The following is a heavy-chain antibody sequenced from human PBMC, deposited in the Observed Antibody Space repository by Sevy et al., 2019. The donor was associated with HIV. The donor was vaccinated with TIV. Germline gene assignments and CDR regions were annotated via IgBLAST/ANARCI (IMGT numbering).Heavy chain of an antibody. CDR2: IGGSGGST. D-gene: IGHD2-2*03. J-gene: IGHJ4*02. CDR3: AKENRDGFQ. Sequence: GGSLRLSCAGSGFIFSTYAMTWVRQAPGKGLEWVSSIGGSGGSTYYADSVKGQFTISRDNSNNMIDLEMNSLRAEDTAVYYCAKENRDGFQWGQGTLVTVSS. V-gene: IGHV3-23*01. CDR1: GFIFSTYA.